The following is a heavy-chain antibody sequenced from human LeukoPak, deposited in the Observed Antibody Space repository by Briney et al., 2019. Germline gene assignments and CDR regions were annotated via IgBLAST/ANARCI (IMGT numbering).Heavy chain of an antibody. CDR3: ARGSRLSGGGYPKAGFDY. CDR1: GFTFSSYW. CDR2: IKQDGSEK. D-gene: IGHD1-26*01. J-gene: IGHJ4*02. V-gene: IGHV3-7*01. Sequence: GGSLRLSCAASGFTFSSYWMSWVRQAPGKGLEWVANIKQDGSEKYCVDSVKGRFTISRDNAKNSLYLQMNSLRAEDTAVYYCARGSRLSGGGYPKAGFDYWGQGTLVTVSS.